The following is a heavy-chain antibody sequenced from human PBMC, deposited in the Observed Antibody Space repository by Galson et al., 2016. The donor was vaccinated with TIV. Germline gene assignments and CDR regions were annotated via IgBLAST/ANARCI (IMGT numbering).Heavy chain of an antibody. CDR3: AKQFVDV. Sequence: SLRLSCAASGFAFTTYGMNWVRQAPGKGLEWVSSISENSGSTDYADSVKGRFTISRDNSKNTLYLQMDSLRAEDTAVYYCAKQFVDVWGQGTTVTVSS. V-gene: IGHV3-23*01. J-gene: IGHJ6*02. CDR2: ISENSGST. D-gene: IGHD5-24*01. CDR1: GFAFTTYG.